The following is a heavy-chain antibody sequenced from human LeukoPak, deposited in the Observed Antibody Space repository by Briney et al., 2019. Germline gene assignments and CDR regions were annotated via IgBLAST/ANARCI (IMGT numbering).Heavy chain of an antibody. CDR3: GRLEQYHSGHFYYYMDV. Sequence: MPGGSLRLSCAASGVTFRSYWVRWIRQAPGKGLEWVSYMTSSGTTIYYADSVRGRLTISRDNAKKSLYLQMNTLRAEDTAVYYGGRLEQYHSGHFYYYMDVWGKGTTVTVSS. D-gene: IGHD2-2*01. J-gene: IGHJ6*03. CDR2: MTSSGTTI. V-gene: IGHV3-11*01. CDR1: GVTFRSYW.